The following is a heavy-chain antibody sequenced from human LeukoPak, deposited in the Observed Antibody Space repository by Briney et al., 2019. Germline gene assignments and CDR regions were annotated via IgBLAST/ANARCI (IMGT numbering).Heavy chain of an antibody. D-gene: IGHD2-15*01. V-gene: IGHV3-21*01. Sequence: GGSLRLSCAASGFTFSDYTLSWVRQAPGKGLEWVLSISSSSSYIYYAESVKGRFTISRDNAKNSLYLQMNSLRVEDTAVYYCARDGYCSSGSCHPFDYWGQGTLVTVSS. CDR1: GFTFSDYT. CDR3: ARDGYCSSGSCHPFDY. J-gene: IGHJ4*02. CDR2: ISSSSSYI.